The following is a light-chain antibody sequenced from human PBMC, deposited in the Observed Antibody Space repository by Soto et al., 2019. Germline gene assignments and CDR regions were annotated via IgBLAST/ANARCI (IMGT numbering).Light chain of an antibody. CDR2: DAS. Sequence: EIVLTQSPGTLSLSPGERATLSCRASQRVTSTYLAWYQQKPGQAPRLLLYDASTRAPGVPDRFSGSGSGTDFTLSISRLEPEDFAVYFCQQFDGSPWTFGQGTKVEMK. CDR1: QRVTSTY. V-gene: IGKV3-20*01. J-gene: IGKJ1*01. CDR3: QQFDGSPWT.